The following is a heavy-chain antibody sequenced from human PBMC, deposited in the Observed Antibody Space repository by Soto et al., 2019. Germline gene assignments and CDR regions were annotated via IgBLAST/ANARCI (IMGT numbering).Heavy chain of an antibody. CDR1: GGSISSSSYY. J-gene: IGHJ2*01. V-gene: IGHV4-39*01. D-gene: IGHD5-12*01. CDR2: SYYSGST. Sequence: QLQLQESGPGLVKPSETLSLTCTVSGGSISSSSYYWGWIRQPPGKGLEWIGSSYYSGSTYYNPSLKSRVTISVDTSQNQFSLKLSSVTAADTAVYYCARFRRDGYPYWYFDLWGRGTLVTVSS. CDR3: ARFRRDGYPYWYFDL.